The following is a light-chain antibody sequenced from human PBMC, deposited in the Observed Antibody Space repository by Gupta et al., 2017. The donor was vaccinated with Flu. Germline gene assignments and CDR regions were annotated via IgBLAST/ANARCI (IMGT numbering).Light chain of an antibody. CDR3: AASDDSLKGLLV. V-gene: IGLV1-36*01. J-gene: IGLJ1*01. Sequence: VNISCSGSSSNIGNNAVNWYQQLPGKAPKLRIVVYEVLPSGVSDRFSCSKSGTSACPVISALQSEDEAEYYCAASDDSLKGLLVFGTGTKLTVL. CDR2: VYE. CDR1: SSNIGNNA.